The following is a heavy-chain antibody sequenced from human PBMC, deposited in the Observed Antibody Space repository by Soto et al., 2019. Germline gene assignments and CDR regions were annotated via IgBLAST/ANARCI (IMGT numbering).Heavy chain of an antibody. CDR1: GGSISSYY. D-gene: IGHD3-3*01. CDR3: ARVGADYDFWSGYYSYYYGMDV. CDR2: IYYSGST. V-gene: IGHV4-59*01. J-gene: IGHJ6*02. Sequence: NPSETLSLTCTVSGGSISSYYWSWIRQPPGKGLEWIGYIYYSGSTNYNPSLKSRVTISVDTSKNQFSLKLSSVTAADTAVYYCARVGADYDFWSGYYSYYYGMDVWGQGTTVTVSS.